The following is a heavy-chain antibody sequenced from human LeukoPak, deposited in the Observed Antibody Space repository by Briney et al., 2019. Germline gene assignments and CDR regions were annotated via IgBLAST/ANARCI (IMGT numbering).Heavy chain of an antibody. Sequence: GGSLRLSCAASGFTVSSNYMTWVRQAPGQGMEWVSVIYTDGNTYYADSVKGRFTISRDNSKNTVYLQMNSLRAEDTAVYYGARDQTVAGDWGQGTLVTVSS. CDR2: IYTDGNT. J-gene: IGHJ4*02. CDR1: GFTVSSNY. V-gene: IGHV3-66*01. D-gene: IGHD6-19*01. CDR3: ARDQTVAGD.